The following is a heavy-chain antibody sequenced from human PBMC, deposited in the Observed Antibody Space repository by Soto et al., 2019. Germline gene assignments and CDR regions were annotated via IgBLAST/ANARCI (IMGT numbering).Heavy chain of an antibody. CDR2: INPNSGGT. J-gene: IGHJ4*02. Sequence: SVKPTSEACRGAISSNTISWVRQATGQGLEWMGWINPNSGGTNYAQKFQGWVTMTRDTSISTAYMELSRLRSDDTAVYYCARMRSLYYYGSGSYYNFDYWGQGTLVTVSS. D-gene: IGHD3-10*01. CDR1: RGAISSNT. V-gene: IGHV1-2*04. CDR3: ARMRSLYYYGSGSYYNFDY.